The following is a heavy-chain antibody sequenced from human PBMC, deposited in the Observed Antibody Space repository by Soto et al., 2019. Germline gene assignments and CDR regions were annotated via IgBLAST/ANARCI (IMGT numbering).Heavy chain of an antibody. CDR1: GGSISSYY. CDR2: IYYSGST. V-gene: IGHV4-59*01. CDR3: ARSYDFWSGYPDY. J-gene: IGHJ4*02. Sequence: SETLSLTCTVSGGSISSYYWSWIRQPPGKGLDWIGYIYYSGSTNYNPSLKSRVTISVDTSKNQFSLKLSSVTAADTAVYYCARSYDFWSGYPDYWGQGTLVTVSS. D-gene: IGHD3-3*01.